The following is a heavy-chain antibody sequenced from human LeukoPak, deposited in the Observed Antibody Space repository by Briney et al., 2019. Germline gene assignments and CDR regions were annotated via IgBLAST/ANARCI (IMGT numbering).Heavy chain of an antibody. Sequence: GGSLRLSCSASGFTFSRFGMHWVRQAPGQGLEWVAFILYDGSKKYYADSVKGRFTISRDNSKNTLSLQMNNLRAEDTAVYYCAKDGAWLRFDDWGQGILVTVSS. J-gene: IGHJ4*02. D-gene: IGHD5-12*01. CDR3: AKDGAWLRFDD. V-gene: IGHV3-30*02. CDR2: ILYDGSKK. CDR1: GFTFSRFG.